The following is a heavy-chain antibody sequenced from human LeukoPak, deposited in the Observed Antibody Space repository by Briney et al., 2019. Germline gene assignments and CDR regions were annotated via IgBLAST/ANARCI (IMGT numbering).Heavy chain of an antibody. CDR2: FYYGGRT. V-gene: IGHV4-39*07. CDR1: GDSIISSTYY. J-gene: IGHJ4*02. Sequence: SETLSLTCSVSGDSIISSTYYWGWIRQPPGKGLEWIGSFYYGGRTYYNPSLKSRVAISVDTSKNQFSLKLSSVTAADTAVYYCARDYARDYGDSYFDYWGQGTLVTVSS. D-gene: IGHD4-17*01. CDR3: ARDYARDYGDSYFDY.